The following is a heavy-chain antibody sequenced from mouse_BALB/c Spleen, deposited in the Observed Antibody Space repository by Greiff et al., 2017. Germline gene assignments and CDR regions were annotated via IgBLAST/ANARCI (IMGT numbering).Heavy chain of an antibody. V-gene: IGHV5-6-5*01. D-gene: IGHD1-1*01. J-gene: IGHJ1*01. CDR1: GFTFSSYA. CDR3: ARGRDYYGSSYGYFDV. CDR2: ISSGGST. Sequence: EVQLVESGGGLVKPGGSLKLSCAASGFTFSSYAMSWVRQTPEKRLEWVASISSGGSTYYPDSVKGRFTISRDNARNILYLQMSSLRSEDTAMYYCARGRDYYGSSYGYFDVWGAGTTVTVSS.